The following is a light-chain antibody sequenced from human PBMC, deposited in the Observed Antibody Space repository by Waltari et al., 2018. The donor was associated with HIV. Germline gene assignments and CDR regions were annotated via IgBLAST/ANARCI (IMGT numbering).Light chain of an antibody. CDR2: DAS. CDR3: QQRSNWPLT. CDR1: QSVSSN. J-gene: IGKJ4*01. Sequence: VLTQAPAPQSLPPGGRATLSCRASQSVSSNLAWYQQKPGQAPRLLIYDASNRATGIPARFSGSGSGTDFTLTISSLEPEDFAVYYCQQRSNWPLTFGGGTKVEIK. V-gene: IGKV3-11*01.